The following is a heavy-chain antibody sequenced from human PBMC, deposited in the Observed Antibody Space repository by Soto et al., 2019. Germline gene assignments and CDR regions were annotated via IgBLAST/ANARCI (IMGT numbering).Heavy chain of an antibody. CDR3: AREGYDGTGPYYYYGMDV. D-gene: IGHD3-3*01. J-gene: IGHJ6*02. V-gene: IGHV4-31*03. CDR1: GGSISSGGYY. Sequence: PSETLSLTCTVSGGSISSGGYYWSWIRQHPGKGLEWIGYIYYSGSTYYNPSLKSRVTISVDTSKNQFPLKLSSVTAADTAVYYCAREGYDGTGPYYYYGMDVWGQGTTVTVSS. CDR2: IYYSGST.